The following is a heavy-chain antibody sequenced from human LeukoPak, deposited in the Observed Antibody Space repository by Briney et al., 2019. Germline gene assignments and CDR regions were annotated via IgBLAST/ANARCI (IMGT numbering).Heavy chain of an antibody. D-gene: IGHD7-27*01. CDR1: GFAFSSYS. V-gene: IGHV3-21*01. Sequence: PGESLRLSCAASGFAFSSYSMSWVRQAPGKGLEWVSSINVSPAYIPYADSVKGRFTISRDNAKNSLYLQMNSLRAEDTAVYFCARDLNWGAGALDIWGQGTMVTVSS. J-gene: IGHJ3*02. CDR2: INVSPAYI. CDR3: ARDLNWGAGALDI.